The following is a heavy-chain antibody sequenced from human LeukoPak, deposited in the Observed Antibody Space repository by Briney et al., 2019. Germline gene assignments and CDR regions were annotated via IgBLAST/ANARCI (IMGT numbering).Heavy chain of an antibody. J-gene: IGHJ4*02. CDR1: GFTFSSYG. D-gene: IGHD3/OR15-3a*01. Sequence: GRSLRLSCAASGFTFSSYGMHWVRQAPGKGLEWVAVIWYDGSNKYYADSVKGRFTISRDNSKNTLYLQMNSLRAEDTAVYYCAKDGLGAPFDYWGQGTLVTVSS. CDR3: AKDGLGAPFDY. CDR2: IWYDGSNK. V-gene: IGHV3-33*06.